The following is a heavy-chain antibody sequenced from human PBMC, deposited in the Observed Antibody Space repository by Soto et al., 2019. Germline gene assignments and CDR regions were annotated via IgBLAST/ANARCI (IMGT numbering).Heavy chain of an antibody. V-gene: IGHV4-31*03. CDR2: IYYSGST. CDR3: ARXXXAXXXXIXLFDY. J-gene: IGHJ4*02. Sequence: TLSLTCTVSGGSISSGGYYWSWIRQHPGKGLEWIGYIYYSGSTYYNPSLKSRVTISVDTSKNQFSLKLSSVTAADTAVYYCARXXXAXXXXIXLFDYWGQGTLVTVSS. CDR1: GGSISSGGYY.